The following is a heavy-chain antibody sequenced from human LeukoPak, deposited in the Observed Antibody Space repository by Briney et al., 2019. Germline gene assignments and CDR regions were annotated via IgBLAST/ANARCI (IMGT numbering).Heavy chain of an antibody. CDR2: INPNSGGT. Sequence: GASVKVSCKASGYTFTGYYMHWVRQAPGQGLEWMGWINPNSGGTNYAQKFQGRVTMTRDTSISTAYMELSRLRSDDTAVYYCARVAEMATITESFDYWGQGTLVTVSS. J-gene: IGHJ4*02. V-gene: IGHV1-2*02. D-gene: IGHD5-24*01. CDR1: GYTFTGYY. CDR3: ARVAEMATITESFDY.